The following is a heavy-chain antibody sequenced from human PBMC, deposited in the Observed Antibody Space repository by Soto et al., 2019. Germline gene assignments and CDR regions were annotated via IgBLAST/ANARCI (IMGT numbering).Heavy chain of an antibody. J-gene: IGHJ4*02. V-gene: IGHV3-30*18. CDR2: ISYDGSNK. CDR1: GFTFSSYG. Sequence: GGSLRLSCAASGFTFSSYGMHWVRQAPGKGLEWVAVISYDGSNKYYAESVKGRFTISRDNSKNTLYLQMNSLRAEVTAVYYCAKVTRMATMRISIDYWGQGTLVTVSS. D-gene: IGHD5-12*01. CDR3: AKVTRMATMRISIDY.